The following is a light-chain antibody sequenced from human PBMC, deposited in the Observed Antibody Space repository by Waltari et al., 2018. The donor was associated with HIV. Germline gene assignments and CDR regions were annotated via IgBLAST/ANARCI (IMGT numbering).Light chain of an antibody. CDR2: EVN. CDR1: SSDVGNYNY. Sequence: QSALTQPPSASGSPGQSVTISCTGTSSDVGNYNYVSCYQQHPGKTPTLMIYEVNKRPSGVPDRFAGSKSGTAASLTVSGLQAEDEAEYSCSSYAATNTLVFGGGTKVTGL. J-gene: IGLJ3*02. V-gene: IGLV2-8*01. CDR3: SSYAATNTLV.